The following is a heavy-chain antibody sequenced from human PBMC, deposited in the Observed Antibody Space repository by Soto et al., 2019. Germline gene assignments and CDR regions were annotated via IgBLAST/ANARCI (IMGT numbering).Heavy chain of an antibody. CDR1: GFTFSSYG. D-gene: IGHD2-2*01. V-gene: IGHV3-30*18. CDR3: AKAASRVYYYYGMDV. Sequence: GGSLRLSCAASGFTFSSYGMHWVRQAPGKGLEWVAVISYDGSNKYYADSVKGRFTISRDNSKSTLYLQMNSLRAEDTAVYYCAKAASRVYYYYGMDVWGQGTTVTVSS. CDR2: ISYDGSNK. J-gene: IGHJ6*02.